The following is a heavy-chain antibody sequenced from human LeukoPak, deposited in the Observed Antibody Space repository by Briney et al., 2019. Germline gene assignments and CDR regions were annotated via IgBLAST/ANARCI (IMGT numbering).Heavy chain of an antibody. CDR3: ARDGRSYYYDSSGYSTGDY. J-gene: IGHJ4*02. D-gene: IGHD3-22*01. CDR2: INPNSGGT. V-gene: IGHV1-2*02. CDR1: GYTFTGYH. Sequence: ASVKVSCKASGYTFTGYHMHWVRQAPGQGLEWMGWINPNSGGTNYAQKFQGRVTMTRDTSISTAYMELSRLRSDDTAVYYCARDGRSYYYDSSGYSTGDYWGQGTLVTVSS.